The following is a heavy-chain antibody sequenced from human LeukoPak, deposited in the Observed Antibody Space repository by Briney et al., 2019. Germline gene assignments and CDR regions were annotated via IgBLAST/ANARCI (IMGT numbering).Heavy chain of an antibody. J-gene: IGHJ4*02. CDR2: ISWRSSDI. CDR1: GFTLSSYN. D-gene: IGHD3-22*01. CDR3: AREGYYDSSGYYSLDY. Sequence: GGSLRLSCVASGFTLSSYNMKWVRQAPGKRLEWVSSISWRSSDIEYADSVKGRFTISRDIDKKSLYLQMNSLRVEDTAVYYCAREGYYDSSGYYSLDYWGQGTLVTVSS. V-gene: IGHV3-21*01.